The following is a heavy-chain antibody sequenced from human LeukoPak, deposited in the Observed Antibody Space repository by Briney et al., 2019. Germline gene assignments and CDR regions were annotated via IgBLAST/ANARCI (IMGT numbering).Heavy chain of an antibody. Sequence: KPSETLSLTCTVSGGSISSYYWSWIRQPPGKGLEWIGYIYYSGSTNYNPSLKSRVTISVDTSKNQFSLKLSSVTAADTAVYYCARASGGATTSLSFDYWGQGTLVTVSS. CDR3: ARASGGATTSLSFDY. CDR2: IYYSGST. V-gene: IGHV4-59*01. D-gene: IGHD1-26*01. CDR1: GGSISSYY. J-gene: IGHJ4*02.